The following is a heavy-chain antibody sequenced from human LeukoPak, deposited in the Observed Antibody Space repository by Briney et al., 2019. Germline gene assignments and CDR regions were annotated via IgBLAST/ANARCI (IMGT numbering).Heavy chain of an antibody. CDR2: IGGSGAAT. V-gene: IGHV3-23*01. CDR1: GFTFSTYG. J-gene: IGHJ4*02. CDR3: AKGRYTSDY. D-gene: IGHD1-1*01. Sequence: GGSLRLSCAVSGFTFSTYGMSWVRQTPGKGLEWVSAIGGSGAATFYADSVRGRFTISRDNSENTLYLQMNSLRVEDTAIYYCAKGRYTSDYWGQGTLVTVSS.